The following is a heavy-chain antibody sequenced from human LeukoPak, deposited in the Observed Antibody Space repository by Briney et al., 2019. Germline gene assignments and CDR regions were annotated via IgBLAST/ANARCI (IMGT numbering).Heavy chain of an antibody. CDR2: IYPGNSDT. J-gene: IGHJ4*02. D-gene: IGHD1-1*01. CDR3: AGARHGNTYFDD. V-gene: IGHV5-51*01. Sequence: GESLKISCKGSGYSFTNYWIGWVRQMPGKGLEWMGIIYPGNSDTRYSPSFQGQVTISADKSINTAYLQWSSLEASDTAMYYCAGARHGNTYFDDWGQGTLVTVSS. CDR1: GYSFTNYW.